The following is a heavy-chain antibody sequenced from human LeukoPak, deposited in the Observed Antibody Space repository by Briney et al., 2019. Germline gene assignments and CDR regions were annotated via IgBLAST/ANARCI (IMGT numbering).Heavy chain of an antibody. Sequence: PGGSLRLSCAASGFTFSNYYMSWIRQAPGKGLEWVSYISSSSSYTNYADSVKGRFTISRDNAKNSLYLQMNSLRAEDTAVYYCARVRSYGSYYFDYWGEATLVTVSS. V-gene: IGHV3-11*06. D-gene: IGHD5-18*01. CDR1: GFTFSNYY. J-gene: IGHJ4*02. CDR3: ARVRSYGSYYFDY. CDR2: ISSSSSYT.